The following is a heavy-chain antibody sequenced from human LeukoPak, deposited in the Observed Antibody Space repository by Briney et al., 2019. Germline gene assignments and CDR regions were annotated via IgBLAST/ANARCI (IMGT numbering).Heavy chain of an antibody. D-gene: IGHD6-19*01. CDR1: GESISRFY. J-gene: IGHJ4*02. Sequence: PSETLSLTCTVSGESISRFYWSWIRQTPGKGLEWIAYIHSDGSTNSDPSLKSRVTISVDTSKNQFSLKLSSVTAADTAVYYCARCHSSGWYYFDYWGQGTLVTVSS. CDR3: ARCHSSGWYYFDY. V-gene: IGHV4-59*01. CDR2: IHSDGST.